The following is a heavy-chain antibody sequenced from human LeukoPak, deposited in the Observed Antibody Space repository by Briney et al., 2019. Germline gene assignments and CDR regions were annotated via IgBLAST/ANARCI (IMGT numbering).Heavy chain of an antibody. CDR3: AKSSSGWTSFDY. Sequence: GGSLRLSCAASGFTFSSYAMSWVPRAPGKGLEWVSGISGSGGSTYYADSVKGRFTISRDNSKNTVYLQMNSLRAEDTAVYYCAKSSSGWTSFDYWGQGTLVTVSS. CDR1: GFTFSSYA. D-gene: IGHD6-19*01. J-gene: IGHJ4*02. V-gene: IGHV3-23*01. CDR2: ISGSGGST.